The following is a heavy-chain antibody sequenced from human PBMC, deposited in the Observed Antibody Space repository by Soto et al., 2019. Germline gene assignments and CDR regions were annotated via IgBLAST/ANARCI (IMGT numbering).Heavy chain of an antibody. V-gene: IGHV4-59*01. CDR3: ARKLKPNRNTDTNWLDP. J-gene: IGHJ5*02. Sequence: SETLSLTCTVSGGSINSYSWSWIRQPPGKGLEWIGYIYYTGSTDYSPSLKSRVAISVDTSKNQFSLNLSSVTAADTAVYYCARKLKPNRNTDTNWLDPWGQGTLVTVYS. CDR1: GGSINSYS. CDR2: IYYTGST. D-gene: IGHD1-1*01.